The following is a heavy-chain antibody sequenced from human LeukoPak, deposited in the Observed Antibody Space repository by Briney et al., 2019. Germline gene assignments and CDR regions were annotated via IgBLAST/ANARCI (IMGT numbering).Heavy chain of an antibody. J-gene: IGHJ4*02. CDR2: NNPNSGGT. CDR3: AKAGGPMVRGVITPSGA. V-gene: IGHV1-2*02. CDR1: GYTFTGYY. D-gene: IGHD3-10*01. Sequence: ASVKVSCKASGYTFTGYYMHWVRQAPGQGLEWMGWNNPNSGGTNYAQKFQGRVTMTRDTSISTAYMELSRLRSDDTAVYYCAKAGGPMVRGVITPSGAWGQGTLVTVSS.